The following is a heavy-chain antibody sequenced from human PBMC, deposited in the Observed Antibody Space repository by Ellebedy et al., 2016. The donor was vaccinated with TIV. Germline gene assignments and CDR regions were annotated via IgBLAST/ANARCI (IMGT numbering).Heavy chain of an antibody. J-gene: IGHJ4*02. CDR1: GFTFSSYT. CDR2: FSSSSSSI. CDR3: VSCTLGNIFEN. D-gene: IGHD2-8*01. V-gene: IGHV3-48*01. Sequence: PGGSLRLSCAASGFTFSSYTMNWVRQAPGKGLEWLSQFSSSSSSIYYADSVKGRFTISRDNAKNSVYLQMNSLKIEDTAVYYCVSCTLGNIFENWGQGTQVTVSS.